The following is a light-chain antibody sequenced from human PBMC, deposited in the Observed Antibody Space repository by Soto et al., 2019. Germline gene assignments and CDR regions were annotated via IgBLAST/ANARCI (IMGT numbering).Light chain of an antibody. CDR1: QSVSSY. V-gene: IGKV3-11*01. CDR2: DAS. CDR3: QQRSNWPPDT. J-gene: IGKJ5*01. Sequence: EIVLTQSPATLSLSPGERATLSYRASQSVSSYLAWYQQKPGQAPRLLIYDASNRATGIPARFSGSGSGTDFTLTISSLEPEDFAVYYCQQRSNWPPDTFGQGTRLE.